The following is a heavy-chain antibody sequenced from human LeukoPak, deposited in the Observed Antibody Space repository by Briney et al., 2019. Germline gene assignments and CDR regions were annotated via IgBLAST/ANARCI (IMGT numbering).Heavy chain of an antibody. D-gene: IGHD4-17*01. Sequence: SETLSLTCTVSGGSISSYYWSWIRQPAGKGLGWIGRIYTSGSTNYNPSLKSRFTMSVDTSKNQFSLKLSSVTAADTAVYYCARQDYGDYAVHAFDIWGQGTMVTVSS. CDR1: GGSISSYY. CDR3: ARQDYGDYAVHAFDI. V-gene: IGHV4-4*07. J-gene: IGHJ3*02. CDR2: IYTSGST.